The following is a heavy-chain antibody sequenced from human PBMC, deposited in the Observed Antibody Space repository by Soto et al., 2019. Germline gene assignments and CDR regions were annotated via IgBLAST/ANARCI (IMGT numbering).Heavy chain of an antibody. CDR3: ARHAYYDILTGHNDAFDI. V-gene: IGHV4-39*01. D-gene: IGHD3-9*01. Sequence: PSETLSLTXTVSGGSISSSSYYGGWIRQPPGKGLEWIGSIYYSGSTYYNPSLKSRVTISVDTSKNQFSLKLSSVTAADTAVYYCARHAYYDILTGHNDAFDIWGQGTMVTVSS. CDR2: IYYSGST. J-gene: IGHJ3*02. CDR1: GGSISSSSYY.